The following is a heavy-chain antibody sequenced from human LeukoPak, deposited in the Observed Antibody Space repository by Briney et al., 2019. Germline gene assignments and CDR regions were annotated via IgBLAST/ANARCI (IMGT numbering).Heavy chain of an antibody. CDR2: IIPILGIA. V-gene: IGHV1-69*04. Sequence: ASVKVSCKASGGTFSSYAISWVRQAPGQGLEWMGRIIPILGIANYAQKSQGRVTITADKSTSTAYMELSSLRSEDTAVYYCARDALVVVVAATGGDAFDIWGQGTMVTVSS. CDR3: ARDALVVVVAATGGDAFDI. J-gene: IGHJ3*02. CDR1: GGTFSSYA. D-gene: IGHD2-15*01.